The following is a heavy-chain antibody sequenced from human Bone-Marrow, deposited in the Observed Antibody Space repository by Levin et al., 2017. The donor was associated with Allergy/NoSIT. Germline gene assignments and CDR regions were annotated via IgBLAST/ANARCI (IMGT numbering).Heavy chain of an antibody. CDR1: GFDFHIYI. D-gene: IGHD1/OR15-1a*01. J-gene: IGHJ6*02. Sequence: LSLTCAASGFDFHIYIMNWVRQAPGKGLEWLSSITTGSNYKYYTDSVKGRFTISRDNGRNSLYLQMDSLRAEDTAVYYCARSHPLTGTTHFSYQDGMDVWGQGTTVTVSS. CDR3: ARSHPLTGTTHFSYQDGMDV. V-gene: IGHV3-21*01. CDR2: ITTGSNYK.